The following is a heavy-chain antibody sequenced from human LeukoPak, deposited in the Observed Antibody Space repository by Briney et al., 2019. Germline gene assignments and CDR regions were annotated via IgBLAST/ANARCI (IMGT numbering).Heavy chain of an antibody. V-gene: IGHV3-21*01. CDR3: VSYYDSSGYYQGHWFDP. J-gene: IGHJ5*02. CDR1: GFTFPFSTYA. D-gene: IGHD3-22*01. CDR2: ISSSSSYI. Sequence: GGSLRLSCAASGFTFPFSTYAMNWVRQAPGKGLEWVSSISSSSSYIYYADSVKGRFTISRDNAKNSLYLQMNSLRAEDTAVYYCVSYYDSSGYYQGHWFDPWGQGTLVTVSS.